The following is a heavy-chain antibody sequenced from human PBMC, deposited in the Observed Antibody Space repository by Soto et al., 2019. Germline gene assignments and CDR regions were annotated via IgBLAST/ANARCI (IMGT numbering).Heavy chain of an antibody. CDR3: TTDVNWNLDP. CDR1: GFTFSNAW. D-gene: IGHD1-1*01. V-gene: IGHV3-15*07. CDR2: IKSKNDGGTT. Sequence: GGSLRLSCAVSGFTFSNAWMNWVRQAPGKGLEWVGRIKSKNDGGTTDYAAPVKGRFTISRDDSKNTLYLQMNSLKTEDTAMYYCTTDVNWNLDPWGQGTLVTVSS. J-gene: IGHJ5*02.